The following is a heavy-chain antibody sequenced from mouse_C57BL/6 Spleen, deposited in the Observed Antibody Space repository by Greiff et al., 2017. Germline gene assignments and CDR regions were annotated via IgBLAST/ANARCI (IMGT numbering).Heavy chain of an antibody. J-gene: IGHJ3*01. CDR2: IEPTSCGT. CDR3: ARDDGHAWFDY. CDR1: GYTFPSFW. D-gene: IGHD2-3*01. V-gene: IGHV1-72*01. Sequence: QVQLQQPGAELVKPGASVKLSCKAFGYTFPSFWMHWVKQRPGRGLEWSGRIEPTSCGTKYNEEFKSKATVIVDKPSSTAYMQPSSLTSEDSAVNYCARDDGHAWFDYWGQGTLVTVSA.